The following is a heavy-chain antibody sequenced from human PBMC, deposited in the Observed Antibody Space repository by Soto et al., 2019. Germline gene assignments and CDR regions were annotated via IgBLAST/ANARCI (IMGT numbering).Heavy chain of an antibody. Sequence: SPTLSLPCAITGDSVSSNSAGWSWVRQSPSRGLEWLGRTYYRSKWYYEYAVSVRGRITINPVTSKNQYSLQLNSVTPEDTAVYFCARGEQYSGRIFDYWGQGTLVTVSS. D-gene: IGHD1-26*01. CDR1: GDSVSSNSAG. V-gene: IGHV6-1*01. J-gene: IGHJ4*01. CDR2: TYYRSKWYY. CDR3: ARGEQYSGRIFDY.